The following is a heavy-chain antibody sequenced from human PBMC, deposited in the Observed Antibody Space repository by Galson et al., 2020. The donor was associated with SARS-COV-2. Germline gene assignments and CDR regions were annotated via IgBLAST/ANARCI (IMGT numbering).Heavy chain of an antibody. CDR1: GYSFSSYW. CDR3: ARLRGGYTYGYDY. D-gene: IGHD5-18*01. Sequence: GESLKISCKGPGYSFSSYWIGWVRQMPGKGLEWMGIIYPGDSDTKYSSSFQGQVTISADKSTRTAYLQWSSLKASDTAMYYCARLRGGYTYGYDYWGQGTLVTVSS. J-gene: IGHJ4*02. CDR2: IYPGDSDT. V-gene: IGHV5-51*01.